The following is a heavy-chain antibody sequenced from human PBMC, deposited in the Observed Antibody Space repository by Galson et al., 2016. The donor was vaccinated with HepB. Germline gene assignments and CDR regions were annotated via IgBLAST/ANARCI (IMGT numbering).Heavy chain of an antibody. CDR3: ARVTQSSHASRSYYVGPLNAALDI. Sequence: SVKVSCKASGGTFNNGGLNWIRQAPGQGLEWMGGIIPVLGTSSSAQKFQGRVTITADTSTSTAYMELSSLRSEDTAIYYCARVTQSSHASRSYYVGPLNAALDIWGQGSIVTVSS. J-gene: IGHJ3*02. CDR1: GGTFNNGG. CDR2: IIPVLGTS. V-gene: IGHV1-69*10. D-gene: IGHD3-10*01.